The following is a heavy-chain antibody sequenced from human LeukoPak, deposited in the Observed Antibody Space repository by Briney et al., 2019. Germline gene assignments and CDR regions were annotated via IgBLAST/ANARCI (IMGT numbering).Heavy chain of an antibody. D-gene: IGHD3-3*01. V-gene: IGHV4-59*12. J-gene: IGHJ6*02. CDR2: IYYSGST. Sequence: SETLSLTCTVSGGSISSYYWSWIRQPPGKGLEWIGYIYYSGSTNYNPSLKSRVTISVDTSKNQFSLKLSSVTAADTAVYYCARDPDGDFWSPGALDGMDVWGQGTTVTVSS. CDR1: GGSISSYY. CDR3: ARDPDGDFWSPGALDGMDV.